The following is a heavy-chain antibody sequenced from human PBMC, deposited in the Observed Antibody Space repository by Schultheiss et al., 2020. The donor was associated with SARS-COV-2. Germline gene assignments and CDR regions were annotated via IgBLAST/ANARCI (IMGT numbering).Heavy chain of an antibody. CDR3: ARSPGGYDSKYYYGMDV. CDR1: GGTFSSYA. V-gene: IGHV1-69*04. J-gene: IGHJ6*02. Sequence: SVKVSCKASGGTFSSYAISWVRQAPGQGLEWMGRIIPILGIANYAQEFQGRVTITADKSTSTAYMELSSLRSEDTAVYYCARSPGGYDSKYYYGMDVWGQGTTVTVAS. D-gene: IGHD3-22*01. CDR2: IIPILGIA.